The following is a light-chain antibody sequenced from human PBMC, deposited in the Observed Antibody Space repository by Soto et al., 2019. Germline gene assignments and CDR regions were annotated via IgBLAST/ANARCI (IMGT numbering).Light chain of an antibody. V-gene: IGKV1-5*03. J-gene: IGKJ1*01. CDR3: QQYNSFPT. CDR2: KAS. Sequence: DIQMTQSPSTLSASVGDRVTITCRASQSISSWLAWYQQKPGKAPKLLIYKASSLESGVPSRFSGSGSGTEFTITIISLQPDDLATYYCQQYNSFPTFGQGTKVEIK. CDR1: QSISSW.